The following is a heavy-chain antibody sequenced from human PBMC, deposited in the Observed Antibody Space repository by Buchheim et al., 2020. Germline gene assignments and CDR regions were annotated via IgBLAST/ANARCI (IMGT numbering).Heavy chain of an antibody. CDR1: GFTFSSYG. J-gene: IGHJ4*02. CDR3: AKDPQASGDFWSGYSVDY. D-gene: IGHD3-3*01. V-gene: IGHV3-30*18. CDR2: ISYDGSNK. Sequence: QVQLVESGGGVDQPGRSLRLSCAASGFTFSSYGMHWVRQASGKGLEWVAVISYDGSNKYYADSVKGQFTISRDNSKNTLYLQMNSLRAEDTAVYYCAKDPQASGDFWSGYSVDYWGQGTL.